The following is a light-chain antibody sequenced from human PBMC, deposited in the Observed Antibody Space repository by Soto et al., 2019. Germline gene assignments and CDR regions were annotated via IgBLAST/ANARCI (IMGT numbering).Light chain of an antibody. V-gene: IGKV3-15*01. Sequence: IVLTQSPTTLSLSPGKRPTLSYRASQNISKYLIWYQQKPGQAPRIIIYGASTRATVIPAGFSGSGSGTEFTLTISSLKSEDFAVYYCQQYHSWPPTFGQGTKVDIK. J-gene: IGKJ1*01. CDR3: QQYHSWPPT. CDR1: QNISKY. CDR2: GAS.